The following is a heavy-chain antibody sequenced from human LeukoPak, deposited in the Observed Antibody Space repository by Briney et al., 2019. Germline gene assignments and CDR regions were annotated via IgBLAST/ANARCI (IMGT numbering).Heavy chain of an antibody. Sequence: GESLQISCQGSGYSFTNYWIGWVRQMPGKGLEWMGVIYPGDSDTRYSPSFQGQVTISADKSISTAYLQWSSLKASDTAMYYCARHPNGAVAAMGFDYWGQGTLVTVSS. V-gene: IGHV5-51*01. CDR3: ARHPNGAVAAMGFDY. CDR2: IYPGDSDT. CDR1: GYSFTNYW. D-gene: IGHD6-19*01. J-gene: IGHJ4*02.